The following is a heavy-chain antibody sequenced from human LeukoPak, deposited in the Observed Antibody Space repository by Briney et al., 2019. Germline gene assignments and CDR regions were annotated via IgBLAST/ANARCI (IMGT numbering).Heavy chain of an antibody. CDR3: ARAGYCTGGVCYPDAFDI. Sequence: PSETLSLTCAVYGGSFSGYYWSWIRQPPGKELEWIGEINHSGSTNYNPSLKSRVTISVDTSKNQFSLKLSSVTAADTAVYYCARAGYCTGGVCYPDAFDIWGQGTMVTVSS. J-gene: IGHJ3*02. CDR1: GGSFSGYY. CDR2: INHSGST. V-gene: IGHV4-34*01. D-gene: IGHD2-8*02.